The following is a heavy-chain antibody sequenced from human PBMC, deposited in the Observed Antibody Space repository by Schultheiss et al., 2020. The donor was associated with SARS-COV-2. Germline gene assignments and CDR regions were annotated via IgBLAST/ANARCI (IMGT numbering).Heavy chain of an antibody. D-gene: IGHD2-15*01. J-gene: IGHJ6*03. CDR1: GGSFSGYY. V-gene: IGHV4-34*01. Sequence: ETLSLTCAVYGGSFSGYYWSWIRQPPGKGLEWIGEINHSGSTNYNPSLKSRVTISVDTSKNQFSLKLSSVTAADTAVYYCARDRRGWSNYYYMDVWGKGTTVTVSS. CDR2: INHSGST. CDR3: ARDRRGWSNYYYMDV.